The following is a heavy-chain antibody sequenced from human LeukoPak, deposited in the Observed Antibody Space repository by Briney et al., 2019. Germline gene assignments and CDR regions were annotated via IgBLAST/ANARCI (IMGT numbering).Heavy chain of an antibody. CDR3: ARGSNRAAAFAYYYYGMDV. J-gene: IGHJ6*02. CDR1: GGSFSGYY. CDR2: IYHSGST. D-gene: IGHD6-13*01. Sequence: PSETLSLTCAVYGGSFSGYYWSWLRQPPGKGVEWIGEIYHSGSTNYNPPLKSRVTISVDTSKNQFSLKLSSVTAADTAVYYCARGSNRAAAFAYYYYGMDVWGQGTTVTVSS. V-gene: IGHV4-34*01.